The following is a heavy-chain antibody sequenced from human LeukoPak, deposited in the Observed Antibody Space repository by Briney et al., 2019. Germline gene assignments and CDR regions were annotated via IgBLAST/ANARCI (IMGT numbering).Heavy chain of an antibody. V-gene: IGHV1-2*04. D-gene: IGHD3-16*02. Sequence: ASVKVSCKASGYTFTGYYMHWVRQAPGQGLEWMGWINPNSGGTNYAQKFQGWVTMTRDTSISTAYMELSRLRSDDTAVYYCARGGSGITFGGVIPFIWGQGTLVTVSS. CDR2: INPNSGGT. J-gene: IGHJ4*02. CDR1: GYTFTGYY. CDR3: ARGGSGITFGGVIPFI.